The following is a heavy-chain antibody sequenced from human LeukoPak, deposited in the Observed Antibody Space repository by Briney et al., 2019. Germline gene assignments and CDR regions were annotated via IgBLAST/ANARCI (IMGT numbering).Heavy chain of an antibody. V-gene: IGHV3-20*04. CDR3: AKNYYGSGSYRGYYYYYMDV. J-gene: IGHJ6*03. D-gene: IGHD3-10*01. CDR2: INWNGGST. CDR1: GFTFDDYG. Sequence: GGSLRLSCAASGFTFDDYGMSWVRQAPGKGLEWVSGINWNGGSTGYADSVKGRFTISRDNSKNTLYLQMNSLRAEDTAVYYCAKNYYGSGSYRGYYYYYMDVWGKGTTVTISS.